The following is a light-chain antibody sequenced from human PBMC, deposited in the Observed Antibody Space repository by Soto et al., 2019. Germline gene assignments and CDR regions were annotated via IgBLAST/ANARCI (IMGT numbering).Light chain of an antibody. CDR2: WAS. V-gene: IGKV4-1*01. CDR1: QSVLFNSNNKNY. Sequence: DIVMTQSPDYLSVSLGETATINCKSSQSVLFNSNNKNYLAWYQQKAGQSPRLLLYWASAREVGVPDRFSGSGSGTDFTLTITSLQAEDVAVYYCQQYDTTPLTFGGGTKVELK. J-gene: IGKJ4*01. CDR3: QQYDTTPLT.